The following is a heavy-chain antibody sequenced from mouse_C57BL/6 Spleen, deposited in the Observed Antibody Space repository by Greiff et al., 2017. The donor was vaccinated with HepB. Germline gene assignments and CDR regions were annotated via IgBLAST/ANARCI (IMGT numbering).Heavy chain of an antibody. J-gene: IGHJ4*01. CDR3: ARWILRKDAMDY. CDR1: GYTSTDYY. V-gene: IGHV1-26*01. D-gene: IGHD1-1*01. CDR2: INPNNGGT. Sequence: VQLQQSGPELVKPGASVKISCKASGYTSTDYYMNWVKQSHGKSLEWIGDINPNNGGTSYNQKFKGKATLTVDKSSRTAYMELRSLTSEDSAVYYCARWILRKDAMDYWGQGTSVTVSS.